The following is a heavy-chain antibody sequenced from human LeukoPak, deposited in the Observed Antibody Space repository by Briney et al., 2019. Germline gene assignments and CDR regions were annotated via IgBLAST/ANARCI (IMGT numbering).Heavy chain of an antibody. CDR3: ARGGGVVGSSPRYYYYMDV. CDR1: GGSISSGGYY. J-gene: IGHJ6*03. V-gene: IGHV4-30-2*01. D-gene: IGHD3-3*01. CDR2: IYHSGST. Sequence: SETLSLTCTVSGGSISSGGYYWSWIRQPPGKGLEWIGYIYHSGSTYYNPSLKSRVTISVDRSKNQFPLKLSSVTAADTAVYYCARGGGVVGSSPRYYYYMDVWGKGTTVTVSS.